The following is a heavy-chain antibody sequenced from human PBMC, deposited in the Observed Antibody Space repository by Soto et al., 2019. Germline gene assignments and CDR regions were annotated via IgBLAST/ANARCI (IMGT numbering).Heavy chain of an antibody. V-gene: IGHV1-3*01. CDR1: GYTFTSYA. D-gene: IGHD3-9*01. J-gene: IGHJ4*02. CDR3: AIFTPLEGYFDY. Sequence: ASVKVSCKASGYTFTSYAMHWVRQAPGQRLEWMGWINAGNGNTKYSQKFQGRVTITRDTSASTAYMELSSLRSEDTAVYYCAIFTPLEGYFDYWGQGTLVTVSS. CDR2: INAGNGNT.